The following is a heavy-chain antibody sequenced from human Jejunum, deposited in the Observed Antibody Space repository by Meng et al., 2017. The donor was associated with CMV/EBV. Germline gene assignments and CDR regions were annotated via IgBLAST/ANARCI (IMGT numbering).Heavy chain of an antibody. V-gene: IGHV1-18*01. D-gene: IGHD4-17*01. Sequence: GYSFTSYGISWVRLFHGQGLEWMAWVSGYNGKTNIARTIKDRVIVTAETTTTTAYMELRSLRSDDTAVYYCARDGPDYGEYINFDYWGQGTQVTVSS. CDR1: GYSFTSYG. J-gene: IGHJ4*02. CDR2: VSGYNGKT. CDR3: ARDGPDYGEYINFDY.